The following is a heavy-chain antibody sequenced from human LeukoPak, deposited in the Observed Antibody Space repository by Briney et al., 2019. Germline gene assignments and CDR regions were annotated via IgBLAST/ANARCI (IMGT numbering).Heavy chain of an antibody. CDR3: AMRAVAGP. CDR2: IWFDGKNE. V-gene: IGHV3-30*02. D-gene: IGHD6-19*01. J-gene: IGHJ5*02. Sequence: GGSLRLSCAASGFTFSSFGMHWVRQAPGKGLEWVADIWFDGKNEHFADSVKGRFTISRDNSKNTLYLQMNSLRAEDTAVYYCAMRAVAGPWGQGTLVTVSS. CDR1: GFTFSSFG.